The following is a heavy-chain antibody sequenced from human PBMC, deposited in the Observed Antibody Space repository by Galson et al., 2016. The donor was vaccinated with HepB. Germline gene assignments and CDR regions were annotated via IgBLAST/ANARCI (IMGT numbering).Heavy chain of an antibody. Sequence: QSGAAVKKPGESLTISCKASGYSCSRYWIAWVRQMSGKGLEYMGIVYPGDPDTRYSPSFQGQVTISADKSITTAYLQFNSLKSSDTAMYFCARPLAAYYVCDIWGQGTMVTVSS. V-gene: IGHV5-51*01. D-gene: IGHD2-21*01. CDR1: GYSCSRYW. CDR3: ARPLAAYYVCDI. J-gene: IGHJ3*02. CDR2: VYPGDPDT.